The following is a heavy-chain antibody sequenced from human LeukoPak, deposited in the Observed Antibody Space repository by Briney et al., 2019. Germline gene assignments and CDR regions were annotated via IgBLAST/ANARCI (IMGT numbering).Heavy chain of an antibody. CDR2: INSDGSST. Sequence: AGGSLRLSCAASGFTFSSYWMHWVRQAPGKGLVWVSRINSDGSSTSYADSVKGRFTISRDNAKNTLYLQMNSLRAEDTAVYYCARGERRAIYYFDYWGQGTLVTVSS. CDR3: ARGERRAIYYFDY. V-gene: IGHV3-74*01. CDR1: GFTFSSYW. J-gene: IGHJ4*02.